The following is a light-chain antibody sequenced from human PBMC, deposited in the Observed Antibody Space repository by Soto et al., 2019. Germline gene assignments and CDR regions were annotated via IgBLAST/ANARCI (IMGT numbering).Light chain of an antibody. J-gene: IGLJ1*01. V-gene: IGLV2-14*03. CDR1: SSDVGAYNS. CDR3: SSSTTSTTRV. CDR2: MSL. Sequence: QSALTQPASVSGSPGQSITLSCTGTSSDVGAYNSVSWYQQHPGKAPKLIIMMSLLGPQGFLNRFSGSKSGNTASLTISGLQAEDEADYYCSSSTTSTTRVFGTGTKLTVL.